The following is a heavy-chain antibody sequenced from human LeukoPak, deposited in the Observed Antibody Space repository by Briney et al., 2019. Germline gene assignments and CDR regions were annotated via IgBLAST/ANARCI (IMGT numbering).Heavy chain of an antibody. CDR2: IIPIFGTA. D-gene: IGHD3-22*01. V-gene: IGHV1-69*06. Sequence: VKVSCKASGGTFSSYAISWVRQAPGQGLEWMGGIIPIFGTANYAQKFQGRVTITADKSTSTAYMELSSLRSEDTAVYYCARSERITMIVVARGPKYYFDYWGQGTLVTVSS. CDR1: GGTFSSYA. J-gene: IGHJ4*02. CDR3: ARSERITMIVVARGPKYYFDY.